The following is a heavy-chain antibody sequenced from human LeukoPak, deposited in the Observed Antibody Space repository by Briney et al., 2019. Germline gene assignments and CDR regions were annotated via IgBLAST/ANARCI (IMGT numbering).Heavy chain of an antibody. J-gene: IGHJ6*03. D-gene: IGHD3-3*01. V-gene: IGHV1-2*02. CDR3: ARAFDYDFWSGTEGIDYQYYYMDV. Sequence: GASVKVSCKASGYTFTGYYMHWVRQAPGQGLEWMGWINPNSGGTNYAQKFQGRVTMTRDTSISTAYMELSRLRSDDTAVYYCARAFDYDFWSGTEGIDYQYYYMDVWGKGTTVTVSS. CDR2: INPNSGGT. CDR1: GYTFTGYY.